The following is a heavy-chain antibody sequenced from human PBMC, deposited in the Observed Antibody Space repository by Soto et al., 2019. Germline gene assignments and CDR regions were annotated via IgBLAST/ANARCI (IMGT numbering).Heavy chain of an antibody. CDR3: ARHDGLYSGFEVDH. D-gene: IGHD5-12*01. CDR2: IDPSDSYT. J-gene: IGHJ4*02. CDR1: GYNFTPYW. V-gene: IGHV5-10-1*01. Sequence: PGESLKISCKASGYNFTPYWISWVRQMPGEGLEWMGRIDPSDSYTNYSPSFQGHVTISTDKSFTTAYLQWSTLTASDTAIYYCARHDGLYSGFEVDHWGQGTLVTVSS.